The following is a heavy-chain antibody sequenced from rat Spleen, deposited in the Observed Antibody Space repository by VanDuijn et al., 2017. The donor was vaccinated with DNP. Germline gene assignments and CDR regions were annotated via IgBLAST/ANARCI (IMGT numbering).Heavy chain of an antibody. CDR1: GFTFSDYN. CDR2: ISYDGSST. Sequence: EVQLVESGGGLVQPGRSLKLSCAASGFTFSDYNMAWVRQAPKKGLEWVATISYDGSSTYYRDSVKGRVTISRDNAKSTQYLQMDSLRSEDTAAYYCVRYVYTTDYYFDYWGQGVMVTVSS. J-gene: IGHJ2*01. CDR3: VRYVYTTDYYFDY. V-gene: IGHV5-7*01. D-gene: IGHD1-6*01.